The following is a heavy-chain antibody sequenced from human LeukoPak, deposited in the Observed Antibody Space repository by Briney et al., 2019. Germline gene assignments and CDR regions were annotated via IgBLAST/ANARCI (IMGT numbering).Heavy chain of an antibody. V-gene: IGHV3-23*01. J-gene: IGHJ4*02. CDR2: ISGSGGST. D-gene: IGHD3-22*01. CDR3: AKGGENVVITCTDY. Sequence: PGGSLRLSCAASGFTFSDYYMSWIRQAPGKGLEWVSAISGSGGSTYYAYSVKGRFTISRDNSKNTLYLQMNSLRAEDTAVYYCAKGGENVVITCTDYWGQGTLVTVSS. CDR1: GFTFSDYY.